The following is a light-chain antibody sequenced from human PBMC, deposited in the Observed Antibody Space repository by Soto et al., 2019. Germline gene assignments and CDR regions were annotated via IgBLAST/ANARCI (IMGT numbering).Light chain of an antibody. V-gene: IGLV1-51*02. CDR1: SSNIGNNY. Sequence: QSVLTQPPSVSAAPGQKVTISCSGSSSNIGNNYVSWYQQVPGTAPKLLIFENNKRPSGIPDRFSGSKSGTSATLGITGLQAGDEADYHCGTWDTGLSAGVFGSGTKLPS. J-gene: IGLJ3*02. CDR2: ENN. CDR3: GTWDTGLSAGV.